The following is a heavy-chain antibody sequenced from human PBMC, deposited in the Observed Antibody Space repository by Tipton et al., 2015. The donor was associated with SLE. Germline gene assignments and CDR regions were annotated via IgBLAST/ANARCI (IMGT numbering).Heavy chain of an antibody. CDR3: ARDWGSYYYEISGYFNI. CDR2: VKQDGSEK. D-gene: IGHD3-22*01. J-gene: IGHJ3*02. CDR1: GFTFSSYW. V-gene: IGHV3-7*01. Sequence: SLRLSCAASGFTFSSYWMSWVRQAPGKGLEWVANVKQDGSEKYYVDSVKGRFTISRDNAKNSLYLQMNSLRAEDTAVYYCARDWGSYYYEISGYFNIWGQGTMVTVSS.